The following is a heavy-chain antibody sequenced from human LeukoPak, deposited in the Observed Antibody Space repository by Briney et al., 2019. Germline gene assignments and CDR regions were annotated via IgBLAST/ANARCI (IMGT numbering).Heavy chain of an antibody. CDR1: GYTPTSYG. V-gene: IGHV1-18*01. CDR2: ISANNGKT. D-gene: IGHD3-10*01. CDR3: ARDVMVRGIHYYYYGMDV. Sequence: ASVNLSCKVSGYTPTSYGIGWVRQAPGQGLEWMGWISANNGKTNYAQHLQDRVTMTTDTSTSTAYIELRLVTPSATAVYYCARDVMVRGIHYYYYGMDVWGQGTTVTVSS. J-gene: IGHJ6*02.